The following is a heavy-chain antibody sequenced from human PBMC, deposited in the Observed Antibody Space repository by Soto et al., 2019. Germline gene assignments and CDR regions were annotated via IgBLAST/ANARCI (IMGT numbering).Heavy chain of an antibody. Sequence: QITLKESGPPLVKPTQTLTLTCTFSGFSLSTSGVGVGWIRQPPGKALEWLALIYWDDDKRYSPSLKSRLTITKDTSKNQVVLTMTNMDPVDTATYYCAHSEVEAAAGTFDYWGQGTLVTVSS. D-gene: IGHD6-13*01. CDR3: AHSEVEAAAGTFDY. V-gene: IGHV2-5*02. J-gene: IGHJ4*02. CDR1: GFSLSTSGVG. CDR2: IYWDDDK.